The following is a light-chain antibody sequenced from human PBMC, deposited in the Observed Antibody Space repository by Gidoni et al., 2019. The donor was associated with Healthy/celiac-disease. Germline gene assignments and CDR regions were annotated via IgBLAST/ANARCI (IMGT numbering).Light chain of an antibody. CDR2: AAA. J-gene: IGKJ4*01. Sequence: QISQTPSSLSASVGDRVTITSRASQSISSYLHCYQQKPGTAPKLLIYAAASLQSGVTSRLSDGVSGSDFTLSSSRLQAEDFATYYWRQSYSTPLFGGGTKVEIK. CDR3: RQSYSTPL. V-gene: IGKV1-39*01. CDR1: QSISSY.